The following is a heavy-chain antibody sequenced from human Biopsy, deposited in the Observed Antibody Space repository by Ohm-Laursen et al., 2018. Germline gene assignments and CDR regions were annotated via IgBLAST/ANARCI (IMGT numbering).Heavy chain of an antibody. J-gene: IGHJ3*02. Sequence: SVKVSCKTSGYTFINYDIHWVRQAPGQGLEWMGWMNPYSGSTGYAPKFQGRLSLTRNTSTSTGYMELSSLRSEDTALYYCAIVRRFAFDIWGQGTMVTVSS. CDR3: AIVRRFAFDI. V-gene: IGHV1-8*01. D-gene: IGHD3-16*02. CDR1: GYTFINYD. CDR2: MNPYSGST.